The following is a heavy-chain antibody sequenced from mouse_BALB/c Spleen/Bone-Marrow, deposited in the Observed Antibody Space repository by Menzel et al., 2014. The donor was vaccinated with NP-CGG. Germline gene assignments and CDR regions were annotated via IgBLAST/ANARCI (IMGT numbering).Heavy chain of an antibody. CDR1: DYTFTSYW. V-gene: IGHV1-74*01. CDR2: IDPSDSET. Sequence: VQLQESGPELVRPGASVKMSCKASDYTFTSYWMHWVKQRPGQGLEWIGMIDPSDSETRLNQKFKDKATLTVDKSSSTAYMQLSSPTSEDSAVYYCARDKGAWFAYWGQGTLVTVSA. J-gene: IGHJ3*01. CDR3: ARDKGAWFAY.